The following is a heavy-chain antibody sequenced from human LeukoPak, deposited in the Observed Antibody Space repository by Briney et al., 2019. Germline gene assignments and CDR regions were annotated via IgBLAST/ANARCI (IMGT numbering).Heavy chain of an antibody. V-gene: IGHV3-7*01. CDR1: GFTFSSYW. CDR3: ARRDARYHYPYYFDY. CDR2: IKQEGSEK. J-gene: IGHJ4*02. Sequence: GGSLRLSCAASGFTFSSYWMSWVRQAPGKGLEGVANIKQEGSEKYYVDSVKGRFTISRYNAKNSLYLQMNRLRADDTAVYYCARRDARYHYPYYFDYWGQGTLVTVSS. D-gene: IGHD1-14*01.